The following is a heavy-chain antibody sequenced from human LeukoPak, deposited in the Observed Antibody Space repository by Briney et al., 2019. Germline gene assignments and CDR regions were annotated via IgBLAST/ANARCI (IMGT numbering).Heavy chain of an antibody. CDR1: GFTFSSYG. Sequence: PGGSLRLSCAASGFTFSSYGMHGVRQAPGKGLEWVAFIRYDGSNKYYADSVKGRFTISRDNSKNTLYLQMNSLRAEDTAVYYCAKDNRYYYGSGSYYSLFDYWGQGTLVTVSS. V-gene: IGHV3-30*02. J-gene: IGHJ4*02. D-gene: IGHD3-10*01. CDR2: IRYDGSNK. CDR3: AKDNRYYYGSGSYYSLFDY.